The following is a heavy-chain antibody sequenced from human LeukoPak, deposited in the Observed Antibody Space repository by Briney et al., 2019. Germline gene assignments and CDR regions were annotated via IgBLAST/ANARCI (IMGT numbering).Heavy chain of an antibody. CDR3: ARDARAYCGGDCYYWYFDL. D-gene: IGHD2-21*01. J-gene: IGHJ2*01. CDR1: GFTFSSYS. CDR2: ISSSSSYI. Sequence: GGSLRLSCAASGFTFSSYSMNWVRQAPGKGLEWVSSISSSSSYIYYADSVKGRFTVSRDNAKNSLYLQMNSLGAEDTAVYYCARDARAYCGGDCYYWYFDLWGRGTLVTVSS. V-gene: IGHV3-21*01.